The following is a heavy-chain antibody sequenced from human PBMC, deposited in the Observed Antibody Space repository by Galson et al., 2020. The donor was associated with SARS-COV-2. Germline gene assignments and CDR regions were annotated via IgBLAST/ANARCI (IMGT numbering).Heavy chain of an antibody. CDR3: ARGGIVGATRWFDP. CDR1: RYTFTGNY. J-gene: IGHJ5*02. D-gene: IGHD1-26*01. V-gene: IGHV1-2*02. CDR2: INPNRGGT. Sequence: ASAQVSCKASRYTFTGNYLHWVRQAPGQGLEWMGWINPNRGGTNHAQKLPGRVTMTRDTSISTAYMELSRLRSDDTAVYYCARGGIVGATRWFDPWGQRTLVTVSS.